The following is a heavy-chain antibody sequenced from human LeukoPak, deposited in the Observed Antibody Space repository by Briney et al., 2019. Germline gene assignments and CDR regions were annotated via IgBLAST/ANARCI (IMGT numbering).Heavy chain of an antibody. CDR3: AAREGRYYMDV. CDR2: ISSSGSTI. CDR1: GFTFSDYY. Sequence: GGSLRLSCAASGFTFSDYYMSWIRQAPGKGLEWVSYISSSGSTIYYADSVKGRFIISRDNAKNSLYLQMNSLRAEDTAVYYCAAREGRYYMDVWGKGTTVTVSS. V-gene: IGHV3-11*04. J-gene: IGHJ6*03.